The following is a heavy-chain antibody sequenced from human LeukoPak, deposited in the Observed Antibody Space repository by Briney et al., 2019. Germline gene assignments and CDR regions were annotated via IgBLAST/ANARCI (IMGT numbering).Heavy chain of an antibody. CDR1: GGSISGQY. J-gene: IGHJ5*02. D-gene: IGHD2/OR15-2a*01. Sequence: SETLSLTCTVSGGSISGQYWSWIRQPPGKGLEWIGEIYYSGGTKYNPSLERRVTISLDTSKNQFSLRLTSMTTADTAVYYCARSSEYYFGPWRQGTLVTVSS. CDR3: ARSSEYYFGP. V-gene: IGHV4-59*11. CDR2: IYYSGGT.